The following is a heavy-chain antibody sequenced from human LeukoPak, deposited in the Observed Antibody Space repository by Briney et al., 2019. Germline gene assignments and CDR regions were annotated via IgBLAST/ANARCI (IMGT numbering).Heavy chain of an antibody. D-gene: IGHD2/OR15-2a*01. CDR2: MNPNSGNT. CDR3: ARGSPSYAQWHFDL. Sequence: ASVKVSCKASGYTFTSYDINWVRQATGQGLEWMGWMNPNSGNTGYAQKFQGRVTMTRNTSISTAYMELSSLRSDDTAVYYCARGSPSYAQWHFDLWGRGTLVTVSS. J-gene: IGHJ2*01. CDR1: GYTFTSYD. V-gene: IGHV1-8*01.